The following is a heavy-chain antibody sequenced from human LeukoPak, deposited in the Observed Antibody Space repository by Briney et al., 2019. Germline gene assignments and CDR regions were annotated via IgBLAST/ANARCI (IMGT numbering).Heavy chain of an antibody. CDR2: IYYSGST. CDR1: GGSISSYY. V-gene: IGHV4-59*01. D-gene: IGHD6-19*01. J-gene: IGHJ3*02. Sequence: SETLSLTCTVSGGSISSYYWGWIRQPPGKGLEWIGCIYYSGSTNYNPSLKSRVTISVDTSKNQFSLKLSSVTAADTAVYYCARESSIAVAGPHAFDIWGQGTMVTVSS. CDR3: ARESSIAVAGPHAFDI.